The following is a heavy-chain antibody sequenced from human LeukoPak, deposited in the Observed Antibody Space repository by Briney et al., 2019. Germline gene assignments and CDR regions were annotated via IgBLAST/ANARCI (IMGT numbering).Heavy chain of an antibody. CDR1: GFTFSSYW. Sequence: GGSLRLSCAASGFTFSSYWMSWVRQAPGKGLEWVAYIRRDGNEKFYMDSVKGRFTISRDNAKNSLYLQMDSLRVDDTAVYYCARGRGFDSWGQGALVTISS. J-gene: IGHJ4*02. V-gene: IGHV3-7*01. CDR2: IRRDGNEK. CDR3: ARGRGFDS.